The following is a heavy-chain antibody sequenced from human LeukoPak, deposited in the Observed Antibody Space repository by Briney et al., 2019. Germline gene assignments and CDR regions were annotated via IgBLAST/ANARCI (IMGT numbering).Heavy chain of an antibody. CDR3: ARDPPLRFLEWLSQGWFDP. Sequence: GGSLRLSCAASGFTFSSYSMNWVRQAPGKGLEWVSFISSNSSYIYYADSVKGRFTISRDNAKNSLYLQMNSLRAEDTAVYYCARDPPLRFLEWLSQGWFDPWGQGTLVTVSS. J-gene: IGHJ5*02. V-gene: IGHV3-21*01. CDR1: GFTFSSYS. CDR2: ISSNSSYI. D-gene: IGHD3-3*01.